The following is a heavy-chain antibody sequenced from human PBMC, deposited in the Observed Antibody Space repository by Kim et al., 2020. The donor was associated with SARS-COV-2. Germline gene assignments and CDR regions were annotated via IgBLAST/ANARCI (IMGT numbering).Heavy chain of an antibody. V-gene: IGHV4-4*07. D-gene: IGHD2-2*01. CDR3: ARAPVVPGSPYYFDY. CDR1: GGSINNYY. Sequence: SETLSLTCTVSGGSINNYYWSWIRQPAGKGLEWIGRIYTSGSTNYNPSLKSRVTMSVDTSLSKNQFSLTLSSVAAADTAVYYCARAPVVPGSPYYFDYWGQGNLVTVSS. J-gene: IGHJ4*02. CDR2: IYTSGST.